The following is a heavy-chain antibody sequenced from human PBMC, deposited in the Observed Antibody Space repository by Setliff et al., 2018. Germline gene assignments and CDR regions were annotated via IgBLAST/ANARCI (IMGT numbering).Heavy chain of an antibody. CDR3: ARAGGYDFHHLDN. CDR1: GFNLRNYN. V-gene: IGHV3-21*01. CDR2: ISFSSSSI. Sequence: PGGSLRLSCAASGFNLRNYNMHWVRQAPGKGLEWVSSISFSSSSISYASSVKGRFTISRDSAKNSLFLQMKSLRAEDTAVYYCARAGGYDFHHLDNWGQGILVTVSS. J-gene: IGHJ4*02. D-gene: IGHD5-12*01.